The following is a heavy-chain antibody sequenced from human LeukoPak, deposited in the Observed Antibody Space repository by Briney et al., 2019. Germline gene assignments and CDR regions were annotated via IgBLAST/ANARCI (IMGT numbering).Heavy chain of an antibody. CDR3: AKDHLDNGVTAARPDFDH. V-gene: IGHV3-23*01. J-gene: IGHJ4*02. CDR2: ISGNGGRT. CDR1: GFTFSSYA. D-gene: IGHD2-8*01. Sequence: GGSLRLSCAASGFTFSSYAMNWVRQAPGKGLEWVSGISGNGGRTYYAVSVKGRFTLSRDNAKNTLFLQMNNLRAEDTAIYYCAKDHLDNGVTAARPDFDHCGQGTLVAVSS.